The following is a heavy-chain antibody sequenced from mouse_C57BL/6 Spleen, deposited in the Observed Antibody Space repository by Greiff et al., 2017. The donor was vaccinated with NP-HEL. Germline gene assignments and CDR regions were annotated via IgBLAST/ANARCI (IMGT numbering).Heavy chain of an antibody. CDR2: ISGGGGNT. CDR1: GFTFSSYT. V-gene: IGHV5-9*01. CDR3: ARRQYYFDY. Sequence: EVKVVESGGGLVKPGGSLKLSCAASGFTFSSYTMSWVRQTPEKRLEWVATISGGGGNTYYPDSVKGRFTISRDNAKNTLYLQMSSLRSEDTALYYCARRQYYFDYWGQGTTLTVSS. J-gene: IGHJ2*01.